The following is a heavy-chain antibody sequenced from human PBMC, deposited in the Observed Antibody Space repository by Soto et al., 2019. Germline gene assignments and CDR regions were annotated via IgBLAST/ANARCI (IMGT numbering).Heavy chain of an antibody. CDR1: GFTFSNYA. CDR2: SGSGGTT. CDR3: AKGGRSGEQLNNWFDP. V-gene: IGHV3-23*01. J-gene: IGHJ5*02. Sequence: EVQLLESGGGWVQPGGSLRLSCAASGFTFSNYAMSWVRQAPGKGLEWVSASGSGGTTYYADSVKGRFTISRVNSKNTLYMQMTSLRDEDTAVYYCAKGGRSGEQLNNWFDPWGQGALVTVSS. D-gene: IGHD6-13*01.